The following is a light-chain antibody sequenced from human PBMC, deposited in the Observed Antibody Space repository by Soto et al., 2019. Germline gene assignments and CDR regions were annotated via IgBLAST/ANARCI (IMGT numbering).Light chain of an antibody. J-gene: IGKJ5*01. CDR1: QGVSNW. CDR2: AVS. Sequence: DIQMTQSPSSVSASVGDRVTITCRASQGVSNWLAWYQQKPGKAPKLLIYAVSSLQYGVPSRFSGSGSGSDFTLTIISLQPEDFATYYCQQADSFPITFGQGTRLEIK. V-gene: IGKV1-12*01. CDR3: QQADSFPIT.